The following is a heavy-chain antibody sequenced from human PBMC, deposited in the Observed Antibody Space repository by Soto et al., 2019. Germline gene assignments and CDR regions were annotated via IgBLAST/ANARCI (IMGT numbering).Heavy chain of an antibody. J-gene: IGHJ4*02. V-gene: IGHV3-74*01. CDR1: GFTFSSYW. CDR3: ARDMIPDYYDSSGYCPFDY. D-gene: IGHD3-22*01. CDR2: INSDGSST. Sequence: GGSQRLSCAASGFTFSSYWMHWVRQAPGKGLVWVSRINSDGSSTSYADSVKGRFTISRDNAKNSLYLQMNSLRAEDTAVYYCARDMIPDYYDSSGYCPFDYWGQGTLVTVSS.